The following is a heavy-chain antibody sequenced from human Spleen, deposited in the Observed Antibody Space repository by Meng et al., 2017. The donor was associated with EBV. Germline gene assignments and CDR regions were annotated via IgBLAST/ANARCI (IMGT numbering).Heavy chain of an antibody. CDR1: GYTFSGYY. J-gene: IGHJ5*01. V-gene: IGHV1-2*06. Sequence: QLQLGQAGAEVKKPGAQVKAACKTSGYTFSGYYIPWVRQAPGHGLEWMGRINPRSGGTNYAQKFQGRVTMTRDTSITTAYMDLSRLRSDDTAVYFCVRDTAMVNWLEFWGRGTLVTVSS. CDR3: VRDTAMVNWLEF. CDR2: INPRSGGT. D-gene: IGHD5-18*01.